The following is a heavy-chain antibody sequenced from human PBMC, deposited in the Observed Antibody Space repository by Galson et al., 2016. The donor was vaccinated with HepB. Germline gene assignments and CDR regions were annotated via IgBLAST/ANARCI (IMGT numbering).Heavy chain of an antibody. CDR1: GFTFSGYN. CDR3: ARDHSDSSGYYFVDEYSYFGMDV. D-gene: IGHD3-22*01. V-gene: IGHV3-48*04. J-gene: IGHJ6*02. CDR2: ISATSGTL. Sequence: SLRLSCAVSGFTFSGYNMNWVRQAPGQGLEWISYISATSGTLYYADTVRGRFTISSDNAKNSLYLQMNSLRAEDTAVYYWARDHSDSSGYYFVDEYSYFGMDVWGQGTTVTVSS.